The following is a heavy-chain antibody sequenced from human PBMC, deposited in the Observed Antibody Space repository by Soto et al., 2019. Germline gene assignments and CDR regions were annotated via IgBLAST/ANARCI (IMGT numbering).Heavy chain of an antibody. V-gene: IGHV4-4*02. J-gene: IGHJ4*01. Sequence: QVQLQESGPGLLKPSGTLALTCAVSGGSISRSNWWSWVRQPPGKGLEWIGEIYHSVSTNYNPSLKSRVTISVDKSTNQFSLKLSSVTAADTAVYYCASGYSSSSGKVLDYWRHGTLVTVSS. D-gene: IGHD6-6*01. CDR3: ASGYSSSSGKVLDY. CDR1: GGSISRSNW. CDR2: IYHSVST.